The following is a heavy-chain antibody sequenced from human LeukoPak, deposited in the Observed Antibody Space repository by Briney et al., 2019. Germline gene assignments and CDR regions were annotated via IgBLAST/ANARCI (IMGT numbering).Heavy chain of an antibody. V-gene: IGHV1-8*01. CDR2: MNPNSGNT. J-gene: IGHJ4*02. D-gene: IGHD3-3*01. CDR3: ARGPMAYYDLPPPDY. CDR1: GYTFTSYD. Sequence: ASVKVSCKASGYTFTSYDISWVRQATGQGLEWMGWMNPNSGNTGYARKFQGRVTMTRNTSISTAYMELSSLRSEDTAVYYCARGPMAYYDLPPPDYWGQGTLVTVSS.